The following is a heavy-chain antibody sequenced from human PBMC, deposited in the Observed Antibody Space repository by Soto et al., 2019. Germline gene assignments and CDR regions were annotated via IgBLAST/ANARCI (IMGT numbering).Heavy chain of an antibody. Sequence: QVHLVQSGAEVKQPGASVRVSCKASGYTFTNYDITWVRQATGQGLEWMGWMNPDSENTGSPQKFQGRVTMTVNSSIITAYMELTSLRSEDTAVYYCTRAQFEFGSYFGLDVWGQGTTVTASS. CDR1: GYTFTNYD. CDR3: TRAQFEFGSYFGLDV. D-gene: IGHD3-10*01. J-gene: IGHJ6*02. CDR2: MNPDSENT. V-gene: IGHV1-8*01.